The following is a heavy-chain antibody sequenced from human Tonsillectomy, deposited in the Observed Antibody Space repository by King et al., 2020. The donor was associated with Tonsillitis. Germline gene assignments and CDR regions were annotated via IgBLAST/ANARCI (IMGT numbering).Heavy chain of an antibody. D-gene: IGHD1-1*01. Sequence: EVQLVESGGGLVQPGGSLRLSCAASGFTFSSYAMSWVRQAPGKGLEWVSVIYSGGSSTYYAESVKGRFNISRDNSKNTLYLQMNSLRAEDTAVYYCAKWQLERARLEAISVGGMDAWGQGTTVTVSS. V-gene: IGHV3-23*03. CDR1: GFTFSSYA. CDR2: IYSGGSST. J-gene: IGHJ6*02. CDR3: AKWQLERARLEAISVGGMDA.